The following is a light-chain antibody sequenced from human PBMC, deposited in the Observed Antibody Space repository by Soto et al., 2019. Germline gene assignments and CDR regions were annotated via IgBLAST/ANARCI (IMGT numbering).Light chain of an antibody. Sequence: QSVLTQPAPVSGSPGQSITISCTGTISDVGGYNYVSWYQQHPGKAPKLMIYDVTDRPSGVSNRFSGSKSGNTASLTISGLQAEDEADYFCSSYASSSTPYVFGTGTKLTVL. J-gene: IGLJ1*01. V-gene: IGLV2-14*03. CDR2: DVT. CDR3: SSYASSSTPYV. CDR1: ISDVGGYNY.